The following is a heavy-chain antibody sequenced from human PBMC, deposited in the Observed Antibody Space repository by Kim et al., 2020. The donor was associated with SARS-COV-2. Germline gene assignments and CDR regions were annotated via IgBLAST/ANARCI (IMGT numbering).Heavy chain of an antibody. J-gene: IGHJ5*02. CDR2: VKQDGREK. CDR3: ARDTVNGIAVS. D-gene: IGHD6-19*01. V-gene: IGHV3-7*01. CDR1: GFTVSIYW. Sequence: GVSLRLSCAASGFTVSIYWMSWVRQAPGKGLEWVANVKQDGREKYYVDSVKGRFIISRDNAKNSLYLQMNSLRAEDTAVYYCARDTVNGIAVSWGQGTLVTVSS.